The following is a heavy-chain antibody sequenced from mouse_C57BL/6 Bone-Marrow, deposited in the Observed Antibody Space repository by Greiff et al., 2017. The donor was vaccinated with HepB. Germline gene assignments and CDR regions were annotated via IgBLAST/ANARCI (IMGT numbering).Heavy chain of an antibody. V-gene: IGHV14-4*01. J-gene: IGHJ3*01. CDR2: FDPENGDT. CDR3: ASGVAWFAY. CDR1: GFNIKDDY. Sequence: VQLQQSGSELVRPGASVKLSCTASGFNIKDDYMHWVKQRPEQGLEWIGWFDPENGDTEYASKFQGKATVTTDTSSNTAYLQLSSLTSEDTAVYYCASGVAWFAYWGQGTLVTVSA.